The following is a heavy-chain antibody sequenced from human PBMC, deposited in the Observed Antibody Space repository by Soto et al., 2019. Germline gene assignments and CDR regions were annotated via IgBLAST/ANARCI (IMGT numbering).Heavy chain of an antibody. CDR3: ARGLATLPVFAFDI. V-gene: IGHV2-5*01. J-gene: IGHJ3*02. CDR2: IYWSGDE. CDR1: GFSLTTSGVG. Sequence: QGTLKESGPTLVKPTQTLTLTCSFSGFSLTTSGVGVGWIRQSPGKALERLALIYWSGDEHYRPSLKSRLSIFKDTSKNHVVLIMTDMDPVDTATYYCARGLATLPVFAFDIWGQGTMVTVSS. D-gene: IGHD6-6*01.